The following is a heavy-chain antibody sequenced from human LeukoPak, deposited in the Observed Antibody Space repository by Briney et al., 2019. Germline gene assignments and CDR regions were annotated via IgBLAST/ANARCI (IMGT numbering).Heavy chain of an antibody. CDR1: RFSFTRDY. V-gene: IGHV5-51*01. CDR2: IHLGDSDT. D-gene: IGHD5-12*01. J-gene: IGHJ4*02. Sequence: GESLKISSYGSRFSFTRDYIGWVRQMPGKGLEWMAIIHLGDSDTKYSPPFQGQVTISADKSINTVYLQWNSLKASDTAVYYCARRGGYDFPFDYWGQGTLVTVSS. CDR3: ARRGGYDFPFDY.